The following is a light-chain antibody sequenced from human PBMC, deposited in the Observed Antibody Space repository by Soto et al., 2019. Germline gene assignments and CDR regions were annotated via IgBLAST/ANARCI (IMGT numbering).Light chain of an antibody. CDR3: QQYVNSPIT. J-gene: IGKJ5*01. V-gene: IGKV3-20*01. CDR2: GVS. Sequence: ELVLTQSPGTLSLSPGESAALSCRASQPVSSNFLAWYQQKPGQAPRLLIYGVSSRASGIPDRFFGSGSGTDFTLTITRLEPEDFAVYYCQQYVNSPITFGQGTRLEIK. CDR1: QPVSSNF.